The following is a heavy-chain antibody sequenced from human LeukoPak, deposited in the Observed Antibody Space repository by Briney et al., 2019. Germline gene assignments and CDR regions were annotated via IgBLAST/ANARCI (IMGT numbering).Heavy chain of an antibody. CDR1: GDSISGYY. Sequence: SETLSLTCTVSGDSISGYYWSWVRQPPGKGLEWIGYIFHSGSTKYDPSLESRVTISIDTSKNQFSLRLSSVTAADTAVYYCARLATYGDFSDWGQGTLVTVSS. D-gene: IGHD4-17*01. CDR2: IFHSGST. CDR3: ARLATYGDFSD. V-gene: IGHV4-59*08. J-gene: IGHJ4*02.